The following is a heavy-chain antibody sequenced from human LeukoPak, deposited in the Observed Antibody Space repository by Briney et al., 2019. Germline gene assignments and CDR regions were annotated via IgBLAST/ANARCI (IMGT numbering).Heavy chain of an antibody. Sequence: PSETLSLTCTVSGGSISSYYWSWIRQPPGKGPEWIGYVFYRGATNYNPFFKSRVTISVDTSKNQFSPKLSSVTAADTAVYYCASHYYYDSSGLFDHWGQGTLVTVSS. D-gene: IGHD3-22*01. J-gene: IGHJ4*02. CDR1: GGSISSYY. CDR2: VFYRGAT. V-gene: IGHV4-59*08. CDR3: ASHYYYDSSGLFDH.